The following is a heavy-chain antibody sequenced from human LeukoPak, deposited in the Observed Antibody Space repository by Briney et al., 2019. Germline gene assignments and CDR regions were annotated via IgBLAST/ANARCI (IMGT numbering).Heavy chain of an antibody. J-gene: IGHJ5*02. CDR1: GLNLKIYA. CDR2: ISDSGGHI. CDR3: AKDCDYGNTSGMPLS. D-gene: IGHD4/OR15-4a*01. V-gene: IGHV3-23*01. Sequence: PGGSLRLACAASGLNLKIYAMIGVRQAPGKGLEWVSVISDSGGHIDYADAVKGRFTISRDDSKNTLYLQMRSWRADDTAVYYCAKDCDYGNTSGMPLSWGLGTLVTVSA.